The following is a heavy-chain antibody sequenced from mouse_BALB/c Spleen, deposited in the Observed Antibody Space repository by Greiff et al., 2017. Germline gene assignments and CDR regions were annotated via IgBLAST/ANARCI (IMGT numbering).Heavy chain of an antibody. D-gene: IGHD2-4*01. CDR3: ARGVFSTMTSYFDY. J-gene: IGHJ2*01. CDR1: GYAFTNYL. Sequence: QVQLQQSGAELVRPGTSVKVSCKASGYAFTNYLIEWVKQRPGQGLEWIGVINPGSGGTNYNEKFKGKATLTADKSSSTAYMQLSSLTSDDSAVYFCARGVFSTMTSYFDYWGQGTTLTVSS. CDR2: INPGSGGT. V-gene: IGHV1-54*01.